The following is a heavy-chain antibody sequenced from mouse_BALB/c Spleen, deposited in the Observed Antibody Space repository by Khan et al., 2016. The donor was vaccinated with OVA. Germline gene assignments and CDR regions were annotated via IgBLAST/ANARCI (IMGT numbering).Heavy chain of an antibody. D-gene: IGHD1-1*01. CDR1: GFTFSTYG. Sequence: EVELVESGGDLVKPGGSLKLSCAASGFTFSTYGMSWVRQTPDKRLEWVATVSTGGSYTYYPDSVKGRFTISRDNAKNTLYLHMRGLKSEDTAMFYCTRLAYYYDSEGFAYWGQGTLVTVSA. CDR2: VSTGGSYT. CDR3: TRLAYYYDSEGFAY. V-gene: IGHV5-6*01. J-gene: IGHJ3*01.